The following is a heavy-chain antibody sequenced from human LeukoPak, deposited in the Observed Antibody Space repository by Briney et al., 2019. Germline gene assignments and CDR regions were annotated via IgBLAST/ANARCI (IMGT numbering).Heavy chain of an antibody. CDR1: GYTFTSYG. V-gene: IGHV1-2*02. D-gene: IGHD2-15*01. CDR3: AREFRRYCSGGNCYSPLEYAFDI. J-gene: IGHJ3*02. CDR2: INPNSGGT. Sequence: GASVKVSCKASGYTFTSYGISWVRQAPGQGLEWMGWINPNSGGTNYAQRFQGRVTMTRDTSISTAYMELSGLRSDDTAVYYCAREFRRYCSGGNCYSPLEYAFDIWGQGTMVTVSS.